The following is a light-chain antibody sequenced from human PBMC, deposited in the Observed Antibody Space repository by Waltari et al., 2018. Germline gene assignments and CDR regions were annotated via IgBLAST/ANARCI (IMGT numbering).Light chain of an antibody. J-gene: IGLJ2*01. V-gene: IGLV2-14*01. CDR1: SSDIGGYHY. CDR3: ASYTTTRTVV. CDR2: DVA. Sequence: QSALTQPASVSGSPGQSITISCTGTSSDIGGYHYVSWYQQHPGKAPKLMIFDVARWPSGVSNRVSGSKSGNTASLTISGLQAEDEADYYCASYTTTRTVVFGGGTKVTVL.